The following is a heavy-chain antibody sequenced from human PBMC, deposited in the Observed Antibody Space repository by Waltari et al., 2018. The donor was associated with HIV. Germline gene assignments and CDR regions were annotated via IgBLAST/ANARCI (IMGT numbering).Heavy chain of an antibody. J-gene: IGHJ6*02. D-gene: IGHD1-26*01. CDR2: ITSEAYGGTA. V-gene: IGHV3-49*05. CDR3: SRPSGPLHSYGMDV. CDR1: GFTFGDYG. Sequence: EVHLMESGGGLVKPGRCWRPSCRGSGFTFGDYGWSWFRQAPGKWLEWVGFITSEAYGGTAEYAAAVTGRFTISREDSKSTAYMQMNRLESEDTGVYFCSRPSGPLHSYGMDVWGQGTTVIVSS.